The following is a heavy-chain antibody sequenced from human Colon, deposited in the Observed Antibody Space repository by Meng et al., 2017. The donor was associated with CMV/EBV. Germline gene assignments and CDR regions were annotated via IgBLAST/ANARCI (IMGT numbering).Heavy chain of an antibody. V-gene: IGHV1-24*01. CDR1: GYTLTELS. J-gene: IGHJ5*02. CDR2: FDPEDGET. Sequence: ASVKVSCKVSGYTLTELSMHWVRQAPGKRLEWMGGFDPEDGETIYAQKFQGRVTMTEDTSTDTAYMELSSLRSEDTAVYYCATVLGGSSLNWFDPWGQGTLVTVSS. CDR3: ATVLGGSSLNWFDP. D-gene: IGHD1-26*01.